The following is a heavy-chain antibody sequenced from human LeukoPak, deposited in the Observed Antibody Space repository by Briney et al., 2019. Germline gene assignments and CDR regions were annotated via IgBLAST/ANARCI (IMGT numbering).Heavy chain of an antibody. D-gene: IGHD3-3*01. Sequence: PSETLSLTCTVSGGSISSYYWSWIRQPPGKGLEWIGYIYYSGSTNYNPSLKSRVTISADTSKNQFSLKVSSVTAADTAVYYCARQHDLSYYYGMDVWGQGTTVTVSS. J-gene: IGHJ6*02. CDR3: ARQHDLSYYYGMDV. CDR2: IYYSGST. V-gene: IGHV4-59*08. CDR1: GGSISSYY.